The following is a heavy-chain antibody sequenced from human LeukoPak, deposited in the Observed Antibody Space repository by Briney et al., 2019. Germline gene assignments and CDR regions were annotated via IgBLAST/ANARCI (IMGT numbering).Heavy chain of an antibody. CDR2: MSHSGYP. Sequence: SETLSLTCAVYGGSFSGYSWTWIRQPPGKGLEWIGEMSHSGYPNYNPSLKSRVAISVDTSKNQFSLNLTSVTAADTAVYYCARPRLLYGSGPILVWGQGNLVTVSS. CDR3: ARPRLLYGSGPILV. J-gene: IGHJ4*02. D-gene: IGHD3-10*01. V-gene: IGHV4-34*01. CDR1: GGSFSGYS.